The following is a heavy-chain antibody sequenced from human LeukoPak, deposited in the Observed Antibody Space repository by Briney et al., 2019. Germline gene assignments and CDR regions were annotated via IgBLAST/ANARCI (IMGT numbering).Heavy chain of an antibody. CDR2: IYSGSST. CDR3: ARGVAPAHFDP. Sequence: QPGGSLRLSCAASGFTVSSNYMTWVRQAPGKRLEWVSVIYSGSSTYYTDSVKGRFTISRDNSKNTLYLQMNSLRTEDTAVYYCARGVAPAHFDPWGQGTLVTVSS. D-gene: IGHD5-12*01. CDR1: GFTVSSNY. V-gene: IGHV3-66*02. J-gene: IGHJ5*02.